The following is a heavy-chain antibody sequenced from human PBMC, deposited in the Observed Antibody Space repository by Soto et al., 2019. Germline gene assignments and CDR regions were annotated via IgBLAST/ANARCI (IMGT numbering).Heavy chain of an antibody. CDR1: GFTFTRYS. Sequence: EVQLVESGGGLVKPGGSLRLSCAASGFTFTRYSMNWVRQAPGKGLEWVSSISSTTNYIYYADSMKGRFPVSRDNAKNSVYLEMNSLSAEDTAVYYCARESEDLTSNFDYWGQGTLVTVSS. CDR3: ARESEDLTSNFDY. J-gene: IGHJ4*02. CDR2: ISSTTNYI. V-gene: IGHV3-21*01.